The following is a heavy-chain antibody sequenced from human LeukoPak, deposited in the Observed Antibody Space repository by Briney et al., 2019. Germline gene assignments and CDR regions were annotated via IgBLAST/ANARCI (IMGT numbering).Heavy chain of an antibody. J-gene: IGHJ4*02. CDR3: ASQLITMIVVVSDY. CDR1: GFTFTGYS. D-gene: IGHD3-22*01. CDR2: ISSSSSYI. V-gene: IGHV3-21*01. Sequence: TGGSLRLSCAASGFTFTGYSMNRVRQAPGKVLDSVSSISSSSSYIYYADSVKGRFTISRDNAKNSLYLQMNSLRAEDTAVYYCASQLITMIVVVSDYWGQGTLVTVSS.